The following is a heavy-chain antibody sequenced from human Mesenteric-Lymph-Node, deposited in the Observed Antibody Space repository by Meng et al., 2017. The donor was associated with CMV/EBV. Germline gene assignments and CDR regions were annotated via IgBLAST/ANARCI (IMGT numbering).Heavy chain of an antibody. CDR3: ATYPTGYYLAFDY. CDR1: GYTLTELS. CDR2: FDPEDGET. V-gene: IGHV1-24*01. J-gene: IGHJ4*02. Sequence: ASVKVSCKVSGYTLTELSMHWVRQAPGKGLEWMGGFDPEDGETIYAQKFQGRVTMTEDTSTDTAYMEPSSLRSEDTAVYYCATYPTGYYLAFDYWGQGTLVTVSS. D-gene: IGHD3-9*01.